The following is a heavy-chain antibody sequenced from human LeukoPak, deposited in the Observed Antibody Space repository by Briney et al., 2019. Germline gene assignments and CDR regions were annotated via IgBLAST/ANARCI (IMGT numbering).Heavy chain of an antibody. CDR1: RYSFTSYW. D-gene: IGHD6-19*01. V-gene: IGHV5-51*01. Sequence: GESLKISCNSSRYSFTSYWIVWVRQMPGKGLEWMGIIYPGDSDTRYSPSFQGQVTISADKSISTAYLQWSSLKASDTAMYYCARPPLSIAVAGKGDYWGQGTLVTVSS. CDR2: IYPGDSDT. CDR3: ARPPLSIAVAGKGDY. J-gene: IGHJ4*02.